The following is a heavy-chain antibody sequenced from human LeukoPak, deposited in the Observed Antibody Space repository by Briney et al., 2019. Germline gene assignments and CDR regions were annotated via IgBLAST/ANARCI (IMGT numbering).Heavy chain of an antibody. Sequence: GGSLRLTCVASGFTFSSYAMSWVRQAPGKGLEWVSAIRGSGGSTYYADSVKGRFTISRDSSKNTLYLQMTSLRAEDTAVYYCAKWVVPATASYYGMDVWGQGTTVTVSS. CDR2: IRGSGGST. J-gene: IGHJ6*02. CDR1: GFTFSSYA. CDR3: AKWVVPATASYYGMDV. V-gene: IGHV3-23*01. D-gene: IGHD2-15*01.